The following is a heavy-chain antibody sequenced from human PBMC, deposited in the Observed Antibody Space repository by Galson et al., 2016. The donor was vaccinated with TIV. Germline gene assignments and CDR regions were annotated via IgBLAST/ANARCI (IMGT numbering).Heavy chain of an antibody. V-gene: IGHV4-39*07. J-gene: IGHJ5*02. CDR3: ARERTPPGPDNDTWFDP. CDR1: GGSITDISYY. D-gene: IGHD3-22*01. Sequence: ETLSLTCTVSGGSITDISYYWGWIRQPPGKGLEWIASIYYSGTYYNPSLKSRVTISVDTSKNQFSLKLSAVTAADTAVYYCARERTPPGPDNDTWFDPWGHGILVTVSS. CDR2: IYYSGT.